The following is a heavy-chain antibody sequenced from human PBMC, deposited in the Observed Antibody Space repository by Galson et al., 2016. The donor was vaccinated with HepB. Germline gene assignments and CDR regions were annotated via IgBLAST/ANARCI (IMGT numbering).Heavy chain of an antibody. Sequence: CAISGDSVSNNIAAWNWIRQSPSRGLQWLGRVYYRSTWYNDYAVSVRSRMTINPDTSKNQLSLQLSSVTPEDTAVYYCARAGGLNENFHFDYWGQGTLVTVSS. D-gene: IGHD1-1*01. J-gene: IGHJ4*02. CDR2: VYYRSTWYN. V-gene: IGHV6-1*01. CDR3: ARAGGLNENFHFDY. CDR1: GDSVSNNIAA.